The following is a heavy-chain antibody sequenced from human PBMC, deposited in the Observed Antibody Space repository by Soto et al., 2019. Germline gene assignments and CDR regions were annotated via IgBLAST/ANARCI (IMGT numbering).Heavy chain of an antibody. V-gene: IGHV1-3*01. CDR3: ASTVIVVSGYSYRVAPLGGGTYYLDL. Sequence: ASVKASCKASRDTFTSCAMHWGRQSPVQRLEWMGFINAGNGNTKYSQKFQGRVTITRDTSASTAYMELSSLRSEHTALYYCASTVIVVSGYSYRVAPLGGGTYYLDLWGQGTQVTVYS. CDR1: RDTFTSCA. D-gene: IGHD5-18*01. J-gene: IGHJ4*02. CDR2: INAGNGNT.